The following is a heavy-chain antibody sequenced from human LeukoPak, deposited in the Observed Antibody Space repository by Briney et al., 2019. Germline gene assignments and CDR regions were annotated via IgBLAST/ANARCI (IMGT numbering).Heavy chain of an antibody. CDR3: ASRTYYYDRGRLDY. CDR2: ISAYNGNT. V-gene: IGHV1-18*01. D-gene: IGHD3-22*01. CDR1: GYTFTSYG. J-gene: IGHJ4*02. Sequence: ASVKVSCKASGYTFTSYGISWVRQAPGQGLEWMGWISAYNGNTNYAQKLQGRVTMTTDTSTSTAYMELRSLRSDDTAVYYCASRTYYYDRGRLDYWGQGTLVTVSS.